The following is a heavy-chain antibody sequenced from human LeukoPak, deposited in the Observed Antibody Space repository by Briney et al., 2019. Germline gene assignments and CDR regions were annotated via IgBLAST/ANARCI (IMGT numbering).Heavy chain of an antibody. Sequence: GGSLRLSCAASGFTFSSYWMSWVRQAPGKGLEWVANIKQDGSEKYYVDSVKGGFTISRDNAKNSLYLRMNSLRAEDTAVYHCAREDWNQDDYWGQGTLVTVSS. V-gene: IGHV3-7*01. CDR2: IKQDGSEK. J-gene: IGHJ4*02. D-gene: IGHD1-1*01. CDR3: AREDWNQDDY. CDR1: GFTFSSYW.